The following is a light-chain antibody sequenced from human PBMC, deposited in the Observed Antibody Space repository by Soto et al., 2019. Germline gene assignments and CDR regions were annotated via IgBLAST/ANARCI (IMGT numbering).Light chain of an antibody. CDR3: RQYNSYLQT. CDR2: DAS. Sequence: DIRINRSASVLSASVGDRGTITCRASQSISSWLAWYQQKPGQAPNLLIYDASTMESGVPPRFSGSGSGTEFTLTISSLQPDDFAAYYCRQYNSYLQTFGQGTKVDIK. J-gene: IGKJ1*01. V-gene: IGKV1-5*01. CDR1: QSISSW.